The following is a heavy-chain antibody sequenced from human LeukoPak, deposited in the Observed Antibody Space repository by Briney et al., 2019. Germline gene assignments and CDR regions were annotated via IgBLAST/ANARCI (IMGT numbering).Heavy chain of an antibody. CDR3: TRYNNDHFDY. J-gene: IGHJ4*02. CDR2: IAYDGSRA. Sequence: TGGSLRLSCAGSGFTFYGYGMHWFRQTPGKGLEWVAVIAYDGSRAFYADSVKGRFTISRYTSKTTMSVQMDDLRDAATAVYYCTRYNNDHFDYWGRGTLVTVSS. D-gene: IGHD1-14*01. CDR1: GFTFYGYG. V-gene: IGHV3-33*01.